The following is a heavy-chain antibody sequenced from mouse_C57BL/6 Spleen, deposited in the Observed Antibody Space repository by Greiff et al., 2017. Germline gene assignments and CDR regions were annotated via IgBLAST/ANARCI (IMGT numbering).Heavy chain of an antibody. J-gene: IGHJ2*01. CDR1: GYTFTDYE. CDR2: IDPETGGT. Sequence: VQLQQSGAELVRPGASVTLSCKASGYTFTDYEMHWVKQTPVHGLEWIGAIDPETGGTAYNQKFKGKAILTADKSSSTAYMELRSLTSEDSAVYYCTRRAPKYCGSREDFDYWGQGTTLTVSS. V-gene: IGHV1-15*01. D-gene: IGHD1-1*01. CDR3: TRRAPKYCGSREDFDY.